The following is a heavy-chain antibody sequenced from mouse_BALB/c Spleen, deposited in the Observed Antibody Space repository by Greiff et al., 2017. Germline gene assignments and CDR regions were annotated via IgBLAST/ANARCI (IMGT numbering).Heavy chain of an antibody. CDR2: IYPSDSYT. V-gene: IGHV1-69*02. J-gene: IGHJ2*01. CDR1: GYTFTSYW. Sequence: QVQLQQPGAELVRPGASVKLSCKASGYTFTSYWINWVKQRPGQGLEWIGNIYPSDSYTNYNQKFKDKATLTVDKSSSTAYMQLSSPTSEDSAVYYCTRSYGHSLDYWGQGTTLTVSS. D-gene: IGHD2-1*01. CDR3: TRSYGHSLDY.